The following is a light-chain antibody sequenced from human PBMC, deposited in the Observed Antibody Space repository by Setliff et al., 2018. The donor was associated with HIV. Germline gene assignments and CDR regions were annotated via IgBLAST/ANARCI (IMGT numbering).Light chain of an antibody. CDR1: NIGSKS. Sequence: SYELTQPPSVSVAPGETARIACGGSNIGSKSVHWYQQNPGQAPVLVVYDDSDRPSGIPVRFSGSNSGNTATLTISWVEAGDEADYYCQVWDSSSGHVIFGGGTQLTVL. V-gene: IGLV3-21*02. CDR2: DDS. J-gene: IGLJ2*01. CDR3: QVWDSSSGHVI.